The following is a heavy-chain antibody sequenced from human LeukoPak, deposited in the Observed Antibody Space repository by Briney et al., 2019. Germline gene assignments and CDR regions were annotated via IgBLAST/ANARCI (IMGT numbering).Heavy chain of an antibody. J-gene: IGHJ4*02. CDR3: AKAPRSSGADYFDY. CDR1: GFTFDDYA. CDR2: ISWNSGSI. D-gene: IGHD6-19*01. V-gene: IGHV3-9*03. Sequence: GGSLRLSCAASGFTFDDYAMHWVRQAPRKGLEWVSGISWNSGSIGYADSVKGRFTISRDNAKNSLYLQMNSLRAEDMALYYCAKAPRSSGADYFDYWGQGTLVTVSS.